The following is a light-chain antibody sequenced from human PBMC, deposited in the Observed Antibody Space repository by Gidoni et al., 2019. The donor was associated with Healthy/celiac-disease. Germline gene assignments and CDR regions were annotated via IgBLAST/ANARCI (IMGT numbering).Light chain of an antibody. Sequence: QMTKSPSTLSAAVGDRVTITCRASQSISSWLAWYQQKPGKAPKLLIYKASSLESGVPSRFSGSGSGTEFTLTISSLQPDDFATYYCQQYNSYSLTFGGGTKVEIK. V-gene: IGKV1-5*03. J-gene: IGKJ4*01. CDR1: QSISSW. CDR2: KAS. CDR3: QQYNSYSLT.